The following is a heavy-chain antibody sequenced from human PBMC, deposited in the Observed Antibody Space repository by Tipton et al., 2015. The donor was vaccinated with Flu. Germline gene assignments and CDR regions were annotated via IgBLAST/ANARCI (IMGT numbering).Heavy chain of an antibody. CDR3: ARAQIGLGIVGVAATFYFDD. J-gene: IGHJ4*02. D-gene: IGHD2-15*01. V-gene: IGHV3-7*03. CDR2: IKEDGTEK. CDR1: GFIISSYW. Sequence: SLRLSCAASGFIISSYWMNWVRQAPGRGLEWVANIKEDGTEKYYVDSVMGRFTISRDNAKNSLYLQMNSLRAEDTAVYYCARAQIGLGIVGVAATFYFDDWGQGTLVTVSS.